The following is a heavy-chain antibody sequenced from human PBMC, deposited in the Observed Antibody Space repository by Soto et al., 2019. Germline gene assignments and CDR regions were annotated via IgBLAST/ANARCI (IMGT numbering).Heavy chain of an antibody. Sequence: PSETLSLTCTVSGGSISSSSYYWGWIRQPPGKGLEWIGSIYYSGSTYYNPSLKSRVTISVDTSKNQFSLKLSSVTAADTAVYYCARLDLITGTTWWFDPWGQGTLVTVSS. D-gene: IGHD1-7*01. J-gene: IGHJ5*02. CDR2: IYYSGST. V-gene: IGHV4-39*01. CDR3: ARLDLITGTTWWFDP. CDR1: GGSISSSSYY.